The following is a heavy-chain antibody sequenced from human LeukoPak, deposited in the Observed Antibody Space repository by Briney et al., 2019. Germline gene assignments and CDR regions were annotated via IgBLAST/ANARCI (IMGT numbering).Heavy chain of an antibody. CDR3: ARIVGDCSSTSCYGFYYYYYMDV. V-gene: IGHV4-39*01. Sequence: SETLSLTCTVSGGSISSSSYYWSWIRQPPGKGLEWIGSIYYSGSTYYNPSLKSRVTISVDTSKNQFSLKLSSVTAADTAVYYCARIVGDCSSTSCYGFYYYYYMDVWGKGTTVTISS. D-gene: IGHD2-2*01. CDR2: IYYSGST. CDR1: GGSISSSSYY. J-gene: IGHJ6*03.